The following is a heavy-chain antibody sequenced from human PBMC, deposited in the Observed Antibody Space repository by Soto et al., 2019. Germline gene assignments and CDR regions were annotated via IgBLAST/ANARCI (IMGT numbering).Heavy chain of an antibody. J-gene: IGHJ4*02. CDR1: GYVFNAYC. Sequence: ASVKVSCKASGYVFNAYCINWVRQAPGQGLEWMGWISPYNGNTKYAQNFQGRVTMTTDTSTSTADMELRSLRSDDAAVYYCARDLDGSGSYYTDYWGPGTLVTVSS. CDR2: ISPYNGNT. D-gene: IGHD3-10*01. V-gene: IGHV1-18*01. CDR3: ARDLDGSGSYYTDY.